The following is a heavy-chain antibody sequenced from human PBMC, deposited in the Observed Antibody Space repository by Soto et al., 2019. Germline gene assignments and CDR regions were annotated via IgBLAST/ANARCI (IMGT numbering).Heavy chain of an antibody. J-gene: IGHJ5*02. D-gene: IGHD3-22*01. V-gene: IGHV4-4*02. Sequence: QVQLQESGPGLVKPSGTLSLTCAVSGGSISSSNWWSWVRQPPGKGLEWIGEIYHSGSTNYNPSLTSRVTLSVDKSKHQFPLKLSSVTAADTAVYYCARVRSSGYSNWFDPWGQGTLVTVSA. CDR2: IYHSGST. CDR1: GGSISSSNW. CDR3: ARVRSSGYSNWFDP.